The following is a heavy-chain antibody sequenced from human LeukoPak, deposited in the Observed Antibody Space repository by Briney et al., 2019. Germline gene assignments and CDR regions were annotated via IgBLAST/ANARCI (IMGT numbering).Heavy chain of an antibody. J-gene: IGHJ4*02. CDR3: ATSGSYSSSWPYDY. CDR1: AFTFNTYW. V-gene: IGHV3-74*01. CDR2: INGDESST. D-gene: IGHD6-13*01. Sequence: GGSLRLSCAASAFTFNTYWMHWVRQVPGRGLEWVSRINGDESSTNYADSVKGRFTISRDNAKDTLYLHMNSLRAEDTAVYYCATSGSYSSSWPYDYWGQGTLVTVSS.